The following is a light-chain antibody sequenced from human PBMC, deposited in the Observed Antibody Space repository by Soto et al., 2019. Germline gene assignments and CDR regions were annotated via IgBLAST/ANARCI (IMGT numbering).Light chain of an antibody. Sequence: EIVLTQSPGTLSLSPGERGNLSCRASQSVSSTSLAWYQQKPGQAPRLLIYGASSRATGIPDRFSGSGSGTDITLTISRLEAEDFAVYYCQQIGTYTFGPGTKVDIK. CDR1: QSVSSTS. CDR3: QQIGTYT. CDR2: GAS. J-gene: IGKJ3*01. V-gene: IGKV3-20*01.